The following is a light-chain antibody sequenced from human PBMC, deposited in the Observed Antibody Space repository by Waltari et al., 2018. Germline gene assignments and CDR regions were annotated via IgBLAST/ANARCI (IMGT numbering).Light chain of an antibody. CDR2: GDS. V-gene: IGLV1-40*01. Sequence: QSVLTQPPSVSGAPGQRITTSSTGSSSNIGPGSDVHWYQQFPGTAPKPLIFGDSNRPSGVPDRFSGSKSGTSASMAITGLQAEDEADYYCQSFDSSLIADVIFGGGTKLTVL. CDR1: SSNIGPGSD. J-gene: IGLJ2*01. CDR3: QSFDSSLIADVI.